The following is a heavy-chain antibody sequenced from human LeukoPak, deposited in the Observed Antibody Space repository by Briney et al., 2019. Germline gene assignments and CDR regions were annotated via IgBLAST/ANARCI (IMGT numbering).Heavy chain of an antibody. J-gene: IGHJ4*02. CDR2: ISAYNGNT. CDR3: ARGPLGAAFDS. Sequence: ASVKVSCKASGYTFTNYGIHWGRQAPGQGLEWMGWISAYNGNTKYAQNLQGRVTMTTDTSTSTAYMELRSLRSDDTAVYYCARGPLGAAFDSWGQGTLVTVSS. V-gene: IGHV1-18*01. D-gene: IGHD3-16*01. CDR1: GYTFTNYG.